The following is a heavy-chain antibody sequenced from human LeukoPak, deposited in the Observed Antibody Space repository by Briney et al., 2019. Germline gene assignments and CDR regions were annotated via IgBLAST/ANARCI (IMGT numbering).Heavy chain of an antibody. Sequence: ASVKVSCKASGGTFSSYAINWVRQAPGQGLEWMGRIIPILGIANYAQKFQGRVTITADKSTSTAYMELSSLRSEDTAVYYCARDQSSGWFEGYYGMDVWGQGTTVTVSS. D-gene: IGHD6-19*01. CDR3: ARDQSSGWFEGYYGMDV. CDR1: GGTFSSYA. J-gene: IGHJ6*02. CDR2: IIPILGIA. V-gene: IGHV1-69*04.